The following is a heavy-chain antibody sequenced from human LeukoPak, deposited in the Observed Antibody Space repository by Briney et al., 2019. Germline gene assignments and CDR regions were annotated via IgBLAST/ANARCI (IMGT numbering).Heavy chain of an antibody. CDR3: ARCRSTSCYPEYFQH. CDR2: MNPNSGNT. D-gene: IGHD2-2*01. Sequence: ASVKVSCKASGYTFTSYDINWVRQATGQGLEWMGWMNPNSGNTGYAQKFQGRVTITRNTSISTAYMELSSLRSEDTAVYYCARCRSTSCYPEYFQHWGQGTLVTVSS. J-gene: IGHJ1*01. V-gene: IGHV1-8*01. CDR1: GYTFTSYD.